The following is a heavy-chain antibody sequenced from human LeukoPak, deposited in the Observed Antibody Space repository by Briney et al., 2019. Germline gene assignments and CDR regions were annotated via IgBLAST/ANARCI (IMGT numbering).Heavy chain of an antibody. V-gene: IGHV1-69*06. J-gene: IGHJ6*04. CDR3: ARDQMVRGVSDYYYYGMDV. CDR1: GGTFSSYA. CDR2: IIPIFGTA. Sequence: SVKVSCTASGGTFSSYAISWVRQAPGQGLEWMGGIIPIFGTANYAQKFQGRVTITADKSTSTAYMELSSLRSEDTAVYYCARDQMVRGVSDYYYYGMDVWGKGTTVTVSS. D-gene: IGHD3-10*01.